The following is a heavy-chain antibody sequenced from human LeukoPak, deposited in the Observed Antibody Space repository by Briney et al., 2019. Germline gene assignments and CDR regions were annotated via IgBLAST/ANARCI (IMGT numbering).Heavy chain of an antibody. Sequence: SETLSLTCTVSGGSISSIIYYWGWIRQPPGKGLEWIGSTYYSGSTYYNPSLKSRVTISVDTSKNQFSLKLSSVTAADTAVYYCARLSSGYAYYFDYWGQGTRVTVSS. CDR3: ARLSSGYAYYFDY. J-gene: IGHJ4*02. CDR2: TYYSGST. D-gene: IGHD3-22*01. V-gene: IGHV4-39*01. CDR1: GGSISSIIYY.